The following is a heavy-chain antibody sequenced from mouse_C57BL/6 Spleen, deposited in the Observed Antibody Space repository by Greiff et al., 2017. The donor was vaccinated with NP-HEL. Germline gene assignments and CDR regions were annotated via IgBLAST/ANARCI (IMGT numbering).Heavy chain of an antibody. J-gene: IGHJ2*01. V-gene: IGHV1-81*01. CDR3: ARRAYYDDYFDY. Sequence: VQLQHSGAELARPGASVKLSCKASGYTFTSYGISWVKQRTGQGLEWIGEIYPRSGNTYYNEKFKGKATLTADISSSTAYMELRSLTSEDSAVYFCARRAYYDDYFDYWGQGTTLTVSS. CDR2: IYPRSGNT. D-gene: IGHD1-1*02. CDR1: GYTFTSYG.